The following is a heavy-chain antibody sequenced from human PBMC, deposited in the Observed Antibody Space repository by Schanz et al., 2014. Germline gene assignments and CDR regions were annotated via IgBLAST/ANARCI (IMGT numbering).Heavy chain of an antibody. CDR1: GFTFSSYA. CDR2: ISGGGGTT. Sequence: EVQLLESGGGLVQPGGSLRLSCAASGFTFSSYAMSWVRQAPGKGLEWVSAISGGGGTTYYADSVKGRFTISRDNSKNTLYLQMNSLRAEDTAVYYCAKDRSWDYDSSGYFDYWGQGTRVTVSS. V-gene: IGHV3-23*01. J-gene: IGHJ4*02. D-gene: IGHD3-22*01. CDR3: AKDRSWDYDSSGYFDY.